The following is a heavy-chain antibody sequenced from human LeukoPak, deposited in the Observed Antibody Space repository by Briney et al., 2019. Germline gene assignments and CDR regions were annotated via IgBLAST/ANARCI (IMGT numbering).Heavy chain of an antibody. CDR3: ARAPYTSGWYRGDNDY. J-gene: IGHJ4*02. Sequence: GGPLRLSCAASGFTFSSYSMNWVRHAPGKGLEWVSYISGSSGTRYYADSVKGRFTISRDNAKNSLYLQMNSLRAEDTAVYYCARAPYTSGWYRGDNDYWGQGTLVTVSS. V-gene: IGHV3-48*01. CDR2: ISGSSGTR. CDR1: GFTFSSYS. D-gene: IGHD6-19*01.